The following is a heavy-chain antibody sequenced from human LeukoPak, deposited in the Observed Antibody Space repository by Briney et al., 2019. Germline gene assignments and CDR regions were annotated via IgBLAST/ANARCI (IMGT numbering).Heavy chain of an antibody. V-gene: IGHV1-2*02. J-gene: IGHJ4*02. Sequence: ASVKVSCKASGYTFTGYYIHWVRQAPGQGLEWMGWINPNSGGTNYAQKFQGRVTMTRDTSISTAYMELSRLRSDDTAVYYCAREDYGSGSYQSWGQGTLVTVSS. D-gene: IGHD3-10*01. CDR1: GYTFTGYY. CDR3: AREDYGSGSYQS. CDR2: INPNSGGT.